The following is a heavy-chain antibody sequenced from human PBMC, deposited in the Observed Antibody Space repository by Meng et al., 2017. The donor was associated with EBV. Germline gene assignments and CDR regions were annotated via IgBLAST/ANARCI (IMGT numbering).Heavy chain of an antibody. V-gene: IGHV1-8*01. J-gene: IGHJ5*02. D-gene: IGHD3-3*01. CDR3: ARGVGTIFGVVIKNWFDP. Sequence: QVELWQSGIEVKKPGASVKVYCKASGYTFTSYDINWVQQATGQGLEWMGWMNPNSGNTGYAQKFQGRVTMTRNTSISTAYMELSSLRSEDTAVYYCARGVGTIFGVVIKNWFDPWGQGTLVTVSS. CDR1: GYTFTSYD. CDR2: MNPNSGNT.